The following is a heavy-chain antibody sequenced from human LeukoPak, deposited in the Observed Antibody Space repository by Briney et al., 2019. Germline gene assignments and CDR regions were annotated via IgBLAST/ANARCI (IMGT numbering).Heavy chain of an antibody. D-gene: IGHD3-9*01. Sequence: ASVKVSCKASGYTFTSYYMHWVRQAPGQGLEWMGIINPSGGSTSYAQKFQGRVTITRDTSASTAYMELSSLRSEDTAVYYCARDADISGMDVWGQGTTVTVSS. CDR1: GYTFTSYY. J-gene: IGHJ6*02. CDR3: ARDADISGMDV. CDR2: INPSGGST. V-gene: IGHV1-46*01.